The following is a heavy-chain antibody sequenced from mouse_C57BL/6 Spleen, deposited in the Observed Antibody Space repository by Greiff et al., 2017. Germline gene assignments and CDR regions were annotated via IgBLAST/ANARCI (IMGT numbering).Heavy chain of an antibody. CDR3: ARGPSIYYYGYWDFDV. CDR2: ISYDGNN. J-gene: IGHJ1*03. V-gene: IGHV3-6*01. D-gene: IGHD1-1*01. Sequence: EVQLHESGPGLVKPAPSLSLSCSASGYSITSGYFWYLIRQLPGNILGWVGFISYDGNNKYNPQLKNRISFTRDTSKNPFFLKLNSLTTEDTATYYCARGPSIYYYGYWDFDVWGTGTTVTVSS. CDR1: GYSITSGYF.